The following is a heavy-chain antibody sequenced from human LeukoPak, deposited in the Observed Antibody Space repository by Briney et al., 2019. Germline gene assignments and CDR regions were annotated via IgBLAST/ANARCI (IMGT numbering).Heavy chain of an antibody. CDR1: GGSISSGDYY. J-gene: IGHJ5*02. V-gene: IGHV4-61*08. CDR2: IYYSGST. CDR3: ARAAYYDFWSGYYRAQNWFDP. D-gene: IGHD3-3*01. Sequence: SETLSLTCTVSGGSISSGDYYWSWIRQHPGKGLEWIGYIYYSGSTYYNPSLKSRVTISVDTSKNQFSLKLSSVTAADTAVYYCARAAYYDFWSGYYRAQNWFDPWGQGTLVTVSS.